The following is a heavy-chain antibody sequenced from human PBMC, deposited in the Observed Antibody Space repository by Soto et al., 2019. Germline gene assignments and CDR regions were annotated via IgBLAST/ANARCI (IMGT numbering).Heavy chain of an antibody. CDR2: ISAYKGNT. J-gene: IGHJ6*02. Sequence: QVQLVQSGAEVKKPGASVKVSCTASGYTFTRSGISWVRQAPGQGLEWMGWISAYKGNTNYAQKLQGRVTMTTDTSTSTAYMELRSLRSDDTAVDYCARDALDVYGMDVWGQGTTGTVSS. CDR3: ARDALDVYGMDV. V-gene: IGHV1-18*01. CDR1: GYTFTRSG.